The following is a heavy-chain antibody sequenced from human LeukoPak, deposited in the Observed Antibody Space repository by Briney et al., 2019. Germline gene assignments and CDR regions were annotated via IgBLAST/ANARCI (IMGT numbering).Heavy chain of an antibody. V-gene: IGHV4-39*07. CDR3: AREGDTAMVSYDY. D-gene: IGHD5-18*01. CDR2: IYYSGST. Sequence: GSLRLSCAASGFTFSSYSMNWVRQPPGKGLEWIGSIYYSGSTYYNPSLKSRVTISVDTSKNQFSLKLSSVTAADTAVYYCAREGDTAMVSYDYWGQGTLVTVSS. CDR1: GFTFSSYS. J-gene: IGHJ4*02.